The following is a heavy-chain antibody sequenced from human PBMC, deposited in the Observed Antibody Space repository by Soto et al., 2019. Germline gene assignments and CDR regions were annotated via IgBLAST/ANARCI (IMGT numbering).Heavy chain of an antibody. CDR1: GGSFSGYY. Sequence: SETLSLTCAVYGGSFSGYYWSWIRQPPGKGLEWIGEINHSGSTNYNPSLKSRVTISVDTSKNQFSLKLSSVTTADTAVYYCARGIPSIPMIVVVITRKKSWFDPWGQGTLVTVSS. V-gene: IGHV4-34*01. CDR2: INHSGST. J-gene: IGHJ5*02. CDR3: ARGIPSIPMIVVVITRKKSWFDP. D-gene: IGHD3-22*01.